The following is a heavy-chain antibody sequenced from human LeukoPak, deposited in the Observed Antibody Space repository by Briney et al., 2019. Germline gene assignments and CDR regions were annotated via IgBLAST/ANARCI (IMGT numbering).Heavy chain of an antibody. CDR2: IHYSGST. CDR1: GGSISSSSYY. D-gene: IGHD6-13*01. V-gene: IGHV4-39*01. J-gene: IGHJ4*02. CDR3: ARRSSSSWYGG. Sequence: SETLSLTCTVSGGSISSSSYYWGWIRQPPGKGLEWIGSIHYSGSTNYNPSLKSRVTISVDTSKNQFSLKLSSVTAADTAVYYCARRSSSSWYGGWGQGTLVTVSS.